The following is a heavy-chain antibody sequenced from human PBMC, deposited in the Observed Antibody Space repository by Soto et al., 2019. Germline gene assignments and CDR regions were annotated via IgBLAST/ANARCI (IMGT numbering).Heavy chain of an antibody. Sequence: QVQLVESGGGVVQPGRSLRLSCAASRFTFSSYAMHWVRQAPGKGLEWVAVISYDGSNKYYADSVKGRFTISRDNSKNTLYLQMNSLRAEDTAVYYCARGGYYYGSGLPQNDYWGQGTLVTVSS. J-gene: IGHJ4*02. CDR1: RFTFSSYA. CDR2: ISYDGSNK. D-gene: IGHD3-10*01. CDR3: ARGGYYYGSGLPQNDY. V-gene: IGHV3-30-3*01.